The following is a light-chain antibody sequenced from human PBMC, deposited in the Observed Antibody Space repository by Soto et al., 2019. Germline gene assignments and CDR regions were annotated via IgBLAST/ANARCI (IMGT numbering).Light chain of an antibody. V-gene: IGLV1-40*01. CDR3: QSYDSSLSVVV. CDR2: GNS. Sequence: QSVLTQPPLVSGAPGQRVTISCTESRSNIGAGYDVHWYQQLPGTAPKLFIYGNSNRPSGVPNRFSGSKFGTSASLAITGLHAEDEADYYCQSYDSSLSVVVFGGGTKLTVL. J-gene: IGLJ2*01. CDR1: RSNIGAGYD.